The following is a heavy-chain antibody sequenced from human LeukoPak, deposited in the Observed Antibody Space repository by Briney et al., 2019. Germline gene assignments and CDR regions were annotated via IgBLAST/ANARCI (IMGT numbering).Heavy chain of an antibody. J-gene: IGHJ4*02. Sequence: GGSLRLSCAASGFTFSSYAMSWVRQAPGKGLEWVSAISGSGGSTYYADSVKGRFTISRDNSRNTLYLQMNSLRAEDTAVYYCAKSKEVVTDAFDYWGQGTLVTVSS. D-gene: IGHD2-21*02. CDR1: GFTFSSYA. CDR3: AKSKEVVTDAFDY. CDR2: ISGSGGST. V-gene: IGHV3-23*01.